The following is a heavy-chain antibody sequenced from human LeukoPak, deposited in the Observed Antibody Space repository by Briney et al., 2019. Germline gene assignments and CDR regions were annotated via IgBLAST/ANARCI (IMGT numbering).Heavy chain of an antibody. J-gene: IGHJ4*02. CDR2: ISPNSGNT. D-gene: IGHD1-26*01. Sequence: ASVKVSCKASGYTFTSYGISWVRQAPGQGLEWMGWISPNSGNTNYAQKIQGRVTMTTDTSTSTAYMELRSLRSDDTAVYYCARVAVESGSVFDSWGQGTLVTVSS. CDR1: GYTFTSYG. V-gene: IGHV1-18*01. CDR3: ARVAVESGSVFDS.